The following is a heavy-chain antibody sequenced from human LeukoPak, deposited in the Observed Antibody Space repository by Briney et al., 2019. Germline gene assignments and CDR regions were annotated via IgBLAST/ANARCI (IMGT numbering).Heavy chain of an antibody. Sequence: GRSLRLSCAASGFTFDDYAMHWVRQAPGKGLEWVSGISWNSGSIGYADSVKGRFTIFRDNAKNSLYLQMNSLRAEDTALYYCAKDITWGQWLNYFDYWGQGTLVTVSS. V-gene: IGHV3-9*01. D-gene: IGHD6-19*01. J-gene: IGHJ4*02. CDR3: AKDITWGQWLNYFDY. CDR1: GFTFDDYA. CDR2: ISWNSGSI.